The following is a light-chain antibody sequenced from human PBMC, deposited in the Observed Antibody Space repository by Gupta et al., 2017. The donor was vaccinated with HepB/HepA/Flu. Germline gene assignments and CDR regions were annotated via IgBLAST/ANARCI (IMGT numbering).Light chain of an antibody. Sequence: VMTQPPATLSVSPGERATLSCRASQSVSSNLAWYQQKPGQTPRLLIYGASTRATGIPARFSGSGSWTEFTLTISSLHSEDFAFYYCQQYNDLPWTFGQGTKVEIK. V-gene: IGKV3-15*01. CDR2: GAS. J-gene: IGKJ1*01. CDR1: QSVSSN. CDR3: QQYNDLPWT.